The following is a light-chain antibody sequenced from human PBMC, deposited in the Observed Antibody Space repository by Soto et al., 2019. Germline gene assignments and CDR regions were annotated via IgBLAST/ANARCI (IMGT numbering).Light chain of an antibody. CDR2: DVS. V-gene: IGLV2-14*01. CDR1: SSDVGAYDY. Sequence: QSALTQPASVSGSPGQSITISCTGTSSDVGAYDYVTWYQQHPGKAPKVMIYDVSDRPSGVSNRFSGSKSGNTASLTISGLQAEDKAVYYCSSTMGVFGTGTKLTVL. J-gene: IGLJ1*01. CDR3: SSTMGV.